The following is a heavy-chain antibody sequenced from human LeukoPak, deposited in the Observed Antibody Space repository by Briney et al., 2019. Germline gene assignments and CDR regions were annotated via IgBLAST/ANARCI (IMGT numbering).Heavy chain of an antibody. Sequence: GESLMISCKDSGYTFTSSWVAWVRQMPGKGLEWMGIIYPGDSYSTYSPSFQGQVTISADKSTSTAYLQWNSLKASDTAMYYCARLLGSTYIDYWGQGTLVTVSS. J-gene: IGHJ4*02. V-gene: IGHV5-51*01. D-gene: IGHD2/OR15-2a*01. CDR2: IYPGDSYS. CDR3: ARLLGSTYIDY. CDR1: GYTFTSSW.